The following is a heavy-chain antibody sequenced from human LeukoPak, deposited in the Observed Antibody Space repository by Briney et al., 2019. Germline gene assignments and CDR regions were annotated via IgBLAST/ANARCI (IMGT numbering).Heavy chain of an antibody. V-gene: IGHV3-7*01. CDR1: GFIFSAYW. J-gene: IGHJ6*02. CDR2: IKNDGSEK. Sequence: GGSLRLSCAASGFIFSAYWMTWVRQAPGKGLEWVANIKNDGSEKYYVDSVKGRFTISRDNAKKSLYLQMNSLRAEDTAVYYCAVAYGLDVWGQGTTVTVSS. CDR3: AVAYGLDV.